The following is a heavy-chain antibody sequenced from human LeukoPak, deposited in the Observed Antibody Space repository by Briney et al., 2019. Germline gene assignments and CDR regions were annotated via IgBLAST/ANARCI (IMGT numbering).Heavy chain of an antibody. CDR3: AKAYCSSTSCSDY. V-gene: IGHV3-23*01. J-gene: IGHJ4*02. CDR2: ITTSDGNT. D-gene: IGHD2-2*01. CDR1: GFTFSSYT. Sequence: PGGSLRLSCAASGFTFSSYTMSWVRQAPGKGLEWVSTITTSDGNTYYADSVKGRFTVSRDNSKNTLFLQMNSLRAEDTAVYYCAKAYCSSTSCSDYWGQGTLVTVSS.